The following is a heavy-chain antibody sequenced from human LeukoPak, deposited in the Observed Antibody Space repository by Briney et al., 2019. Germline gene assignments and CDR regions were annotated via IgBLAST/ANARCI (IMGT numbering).Heavy chain of an antibody. J-gene: IGHJ4*02. CDR2: INANSGGT. D-gene: IGHD2-15*01. Sequence: ASVKVSCRASGYTFTDYYVHWVRQAPGQGLEWMGWINANSGGTFSAQNFQGRVTMTRDASLSTAYMELSRLRSDDTAVYYCARGGGRYSNSWGQGALVTLST. V-gene: IGHV1-2*02. CDR3: ARGGGRYSNS. CDR1: GYTFTDYY.